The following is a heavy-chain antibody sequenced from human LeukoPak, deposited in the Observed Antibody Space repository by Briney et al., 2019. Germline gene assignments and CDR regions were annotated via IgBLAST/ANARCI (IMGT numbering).Heavy chain of an antibody. CDR2: IYWDADK. D-gene: IGHD1-1*01. CDR1: GFSLSTRGVG. CDR3: AHMPLSCYFDY. J-gene: IGHJ4*02. Sequence: SGPTLVKPTQTLTLTCTFSGFSLSTRGVGVGWIRQPPGKALEWLALIYWDADKRYSPSLKSRLTITRDTSNTQVVLTMTNMDPVDTATYYCAHMPLSCYFDYWGQGTLVTVSS. V-gene: IGHV2-5*02.